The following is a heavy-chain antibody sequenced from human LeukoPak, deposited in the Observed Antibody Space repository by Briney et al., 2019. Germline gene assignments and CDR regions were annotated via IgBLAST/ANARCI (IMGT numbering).Heavy chain of an antibody. D-gene: IGHD6-25*01. Sequence: SETLSLTCTVSGGSISSYYWSWIRQPPGKGLEWIGYIYYSGSTYYNPSLKSRVTISVDTSKNQFSLKLSSVTAADTAVYYCARGRSGSSNWLDPWGQGTLVTVSS. V-gene: IGHV4-59*06. CDR1: GGSISSYY. CDR3: ARGRSGSSNWLDP. CDR2: IYYSGST. J-gene: IGHJ5*02.